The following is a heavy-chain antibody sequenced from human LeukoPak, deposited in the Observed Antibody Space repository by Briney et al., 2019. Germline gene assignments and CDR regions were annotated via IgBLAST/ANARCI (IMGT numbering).Heavy chain of an antibody. CDR3: AKGGRAYYDSRRYNWFDP. J-gene: IGHJ5*02. D-gene: IGHD3-22*01. V-gene: IGHV3-23*01. CDR2: ISGSGGST. Sequence: GGSLRLSCAASGFTFSSYAMSWVRQAPGKGLEWVSAISGSGGSTYYADSVKGRFTISRDNSKNTLYLQMNSLRAEDTAVYYCAKGGRAYYDSRRYNWFDPWGQGTLVTVSS. CDR1: GFTFSSYA.